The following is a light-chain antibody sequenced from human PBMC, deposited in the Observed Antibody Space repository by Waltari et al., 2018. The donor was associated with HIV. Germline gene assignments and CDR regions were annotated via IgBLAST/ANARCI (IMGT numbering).Light chain of an antibody. CDR3: AAWDDSLIGPV. J-gene: IGLJ3*02. Sequence: QSVLTQPPSASGTPGQRVTLSCSGSSSNIGSNTVNWYQQLPGTAPKLLIYSNNQRPSGVPDRLSGSKSGTSASLAISGLQSEDEANYYCAAWDDSLIGPVFGGGTKLTVL. CDR2: SNN. V-gene: IGLV1-44*01. CDR1: SSNIGSNT.